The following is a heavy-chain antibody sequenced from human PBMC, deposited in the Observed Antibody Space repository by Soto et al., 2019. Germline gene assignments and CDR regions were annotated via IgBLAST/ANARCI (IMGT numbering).Heavy chain of an antibody. D-gene: IGHD3-3*01. V-gene: IGHV3-30-3*01. CDR2: ISYDGSNK. Sequence: QGQLVESGGGVVQPGRSLRLSCAASGFTFSSYSIHWVRQAPGKGLEWVALISYDGSNKYYPDSVKGRFTISRDDSKNMLFLQMNSLRPEDTAVYYCAIDSTPTTIFGVVTTYGMDVWGQGTTVTVAS. J-gene: IGHJ6*02. CDR3: AIDSTPTTIFGVVTTYGMDV. CDR1: GFTFSSYS.